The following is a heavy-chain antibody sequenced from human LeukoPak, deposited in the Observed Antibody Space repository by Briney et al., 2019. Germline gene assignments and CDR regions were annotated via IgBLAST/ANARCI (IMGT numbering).Heavy chain of an antibody. J-gene: IGHJ4*02. CDR1: GGSISSGGYY. D-gene: IGHD3-10*01. V-gene: IGHV4-31*03. CDR3: ARGLGVPPDY. CDR2: IYYSGST. Sequence: SETLSLTCTVSGGSISSGGYYWSWIRQHPGKGLEWIGYIYYSGSTYYNPSLKSRVTISVDTSKNQFSLKLSSVPAADTAVYYCARGLGVPPDYWGQGTLVTVSS.